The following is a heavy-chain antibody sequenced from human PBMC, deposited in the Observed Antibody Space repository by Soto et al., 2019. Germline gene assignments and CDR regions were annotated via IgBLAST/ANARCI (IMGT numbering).Heavy chain of an antibody. Sequence: EVQLLESGGGLVQPGGSLRLSCAASGFTISSNAMYWVRQAPGKGLEWVSAISDRGDTTHYADSVKGRFTSSRDTSKNTLYLQLNTLRADDTAVYYCAKDKPGTTSFDYWGQATLVTVSS. J-gene: IGHJ4*02. CDR1: GFTISSNA. D-gene: IGHD1-1*01. CDR2: ISDRGDTT. CDR3: AKDKPGTTSFDY. V-gene: IGHV3-23*01.